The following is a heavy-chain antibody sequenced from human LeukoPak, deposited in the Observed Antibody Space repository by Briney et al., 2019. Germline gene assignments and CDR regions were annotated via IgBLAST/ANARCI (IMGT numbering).Heavy chain of an antibody. V-gene: IGHV4-39*07. CDR3: ASWGFGELLVSH. Sequence: TSETLSLTCTVSGGSISSSSYYWGWIRQPPGKGLEWIGSIYHSGSTYYNPSLKSRVTISVDTSKNQFSLKLSSVTAADTAVYYCASWGFGELLVSHWGQGTLVTVSS. J-gene: IGHJ4*02. CDR1: GGSISSSSYY. D-gene: IGHD3-10*01. CDR2: IYHSGST.